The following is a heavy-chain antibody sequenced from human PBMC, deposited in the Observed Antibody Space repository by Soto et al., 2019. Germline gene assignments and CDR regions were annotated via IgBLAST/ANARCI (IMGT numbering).Heavy chain of an antibody. CDR1: GIMSSGYG. CDR2: INPTLDST. D-gene: IGHD6-25*01. J-gene: IGHJ4*02. V-gene: IGHV1-69*06. CDR3: ATMKRARLDS. Sequence: QEQGVQSGPAMKEPGSSVKVSCRASGIMSSGYGFSWVRQAPGQGLQWVGVINPTLDSTHYAQNLQGRVSITVDKSTDTAYLEVTSLRLEDTAIYFCATMKRARLDSWGRGTVVTVSS.